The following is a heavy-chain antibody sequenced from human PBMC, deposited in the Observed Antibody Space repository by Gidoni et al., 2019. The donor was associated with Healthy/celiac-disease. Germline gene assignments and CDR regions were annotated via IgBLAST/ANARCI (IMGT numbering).Heavy chain of an antibody. V-gene: IGHV4-34*01. D-gene: IGHD4-17*01. J-gene: IGHJ2*01. CDR2: INHSGST. Sequence: QVQLQQWGAGLLKPSETLSLTCAVYGGSFSGYYWSWIRQPPGKGLEWIGEINHSGSTNYNPSLKSRVTISVDTSKNQFSLKLSSVTAADTAVYYCARVLDYGDYESGYWYFDLWGRGTLVTVSS. CDR1: GGSFSGYY. CDR3: ARVLDYGDYESGYWYFDL.